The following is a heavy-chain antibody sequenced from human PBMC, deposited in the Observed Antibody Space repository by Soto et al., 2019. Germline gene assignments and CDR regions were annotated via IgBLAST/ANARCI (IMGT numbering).Heavy chain of an antibody. CDR3: VKGRQVGATTGFDY. D-gene: IGHD1-26*01. Sequence: GGSLRLSCSASGFTFSSYAMHWVRRAPGKGLEYVSAISSNGGSTYYADSVKGRFTISRDNSKNTLYLQMSSLRAEDTAVYYCVKGRQVGATTGFDYWGQGTLVTVSS. CDR1: GFTFSSYA. J-gene: IGHJ4*02. V-gene: IGHV3-64D*06. CDR2: ISSNGGST.